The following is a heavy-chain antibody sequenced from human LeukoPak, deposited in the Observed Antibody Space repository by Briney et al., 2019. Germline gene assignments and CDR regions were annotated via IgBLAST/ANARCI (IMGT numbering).Heavy chain of an antibody. CDR2: MNSDGSST. D-gene: IGHD1-26*01. CDR1: GFTFSSYW. J-gene: IGHJ4*02. Sequence: GGSLRLSCAASGFTFSSYWMHWVRQAPGKGLVWVSGMNSDGSSTNYADSVKGRFTISRDNAKNTLFLQMNSLRAEDTAVYYCARDGPWELEDLFVDYWGQGTLVTVSS. V-gene: IGHV3-74*01. CDR3: ARDGPWELEDLFVDY.